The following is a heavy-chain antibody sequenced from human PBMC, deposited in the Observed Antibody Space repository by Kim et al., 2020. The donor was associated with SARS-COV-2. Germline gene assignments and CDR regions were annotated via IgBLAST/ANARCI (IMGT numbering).Heavy chain of an antibody. D-gene: IGHD3-22*01. CDR2: IYYSGST. V-gene: IGHV4-31*03. CDR3: ACYYYDSSGYSPNDY. Sequence: SETLSLTCTVSGGSISSGGYYWSWIRQHPGKGLEWIGYIYYSGSTYYNPSLKSRVTISVDTSKNQFSLKLSSVTAADTAVYYCACYYYDSSGYSPNDYWGQGTLVTVAS. J-gene: IGHJ4*02. CDR1: GGSISSGGYY.